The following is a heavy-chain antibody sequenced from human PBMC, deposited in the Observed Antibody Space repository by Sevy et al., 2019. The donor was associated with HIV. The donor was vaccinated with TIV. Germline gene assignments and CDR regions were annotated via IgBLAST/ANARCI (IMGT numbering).Heavy chain of an antibody. V-gene: IGHV3-66*02. D-gene: IGHD3-22*01. CDR3: ARGLDESSGFYSFDY. J-gene: IGHJ4*02. CDR2: IYSGAGT. Sequence: GGSLRLSCAASGFTVSSNYMSWVRQAPGKGLEWVSVIYSGAGTYYADSVKGRFTISRVNSKNSLYLQMNSLRAEDTALYYCARGLDESSGFYSFDYWGQGTLVTVSS. CDR1: GFTVSSNY.